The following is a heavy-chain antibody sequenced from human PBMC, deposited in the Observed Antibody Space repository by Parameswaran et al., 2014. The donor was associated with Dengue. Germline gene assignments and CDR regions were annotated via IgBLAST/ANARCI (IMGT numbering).Heavy chain of an antibody. CDR2: ISWNSGSI. D-gene: IGHD5-24*01. CDR3: AKDMSSGDGYNYGAFDY. Sequence: VRQAPGKGLEWVSGISWNSGSIGYADSVKGRFTISRDNAKNSLYLQMNSLRAEDTALYHCAKDMSSGDGYNYGAFDYWGQGTLVTVSS. J-gene: IGHJ4*02. V-gene: IGHV3-9*01.